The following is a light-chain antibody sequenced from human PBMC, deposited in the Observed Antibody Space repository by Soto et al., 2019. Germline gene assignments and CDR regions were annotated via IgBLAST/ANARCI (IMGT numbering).Light chain of an antibody. V-gene: IGKV1-5*01. Sequence: DIQMTQSPSTLSASVGDRVTITCRASQSISNWLAWYQQKPGKVPKLLIYAASILQSGVPSRFSGSGSGTEFTLTITSLQPDDFATYYCQQYNSYPWTFGQGTKVDIK. CDR2: AAS. J-gene: IGKJ1*01. CDR1: QSISNW. CDR3: QQYNSYPWT.